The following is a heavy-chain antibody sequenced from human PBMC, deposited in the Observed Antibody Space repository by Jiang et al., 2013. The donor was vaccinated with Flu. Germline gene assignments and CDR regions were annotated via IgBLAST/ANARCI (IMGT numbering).Heavy chain of an antibody. CDR1: GYTFTSYA. V-gene: IGHV1-3*01. Sequence: KKPGASVKVSCKASGYTFTSYAMHWVRQAPGQRLEWMGWINAGNGNTKYSQKFQGRVTITRDTSASTAYMELSSLRSEDTAVYYCARGGAAVYSSSTLGFDYWGQGTLVTVSS. J-gene: IGHJ4*02. CDR3: ARGGAAVYSSSTLGFDY. D-gene: IGHD6-6*01. CDR2: INAGNGNT.